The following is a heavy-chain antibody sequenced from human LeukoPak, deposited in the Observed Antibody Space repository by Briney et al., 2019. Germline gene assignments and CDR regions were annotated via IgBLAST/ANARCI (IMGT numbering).Heavy chain of an antibody. CDR2: ISGSGGST. D-gene: IGHD3-3*01. CDR3: AKISFFTYYDFWSGYPIDY. CDR1: GFTFSSYA. J-gene: IGHJ4*02. Sequence: GGSLRLSCAASGFTFSSYAMSWVRQAPGKGLEWVSAISGSGGSTYYADSVKGRFTISRDNSKNTLYLQMNSLRAEDTAVYYCAKISFFTYYDFWSGYPIDYRGQGTLVTVSS. V-gene: IGHV3-23*01.